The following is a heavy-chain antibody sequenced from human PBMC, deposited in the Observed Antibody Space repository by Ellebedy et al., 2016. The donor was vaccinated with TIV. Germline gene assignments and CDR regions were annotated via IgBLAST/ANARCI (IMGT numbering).Heavy chain of an antibody. CDR2: IYTSGST. CDR1: GGSISSYY. D-gene: IGHD6-19*01. J-gene: IGHJ3*02. Sequence: SETLSLTXTVSGGSISSYYWSWIRQPAGKGLEWIGRIYTSGSTNYNPSLKSRVTMSVDTSKNQFSLKLSSVTAADTAVYYCASKGAVAARYGDAFDIWGQGTMVTVSS. CDR3: ASKGAVAARYGDAFDI. V-gene: IGHV4-4*07.